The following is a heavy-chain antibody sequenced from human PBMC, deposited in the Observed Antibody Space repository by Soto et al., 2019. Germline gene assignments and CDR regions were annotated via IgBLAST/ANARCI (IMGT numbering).Heavy chain of an antibody. D-gene: IGHD6-13*01. CDR3: AGSQQLDAFDI. Sequence: ETLSVTCTVPGGSVISGSYYRSWIRQPPGKGLEWIGYIYYSGSTNYNPSLKSRVTISVDTSKNQFSLKLSSVTAAGTAVYYCAGSQQLDAFDIWGQGTMVTVSS. CDR2: IYYSGST. J-gene: IGHJ3*02. V-gene: IGHV4-61*01. CDR1: GGSVISGSYY.